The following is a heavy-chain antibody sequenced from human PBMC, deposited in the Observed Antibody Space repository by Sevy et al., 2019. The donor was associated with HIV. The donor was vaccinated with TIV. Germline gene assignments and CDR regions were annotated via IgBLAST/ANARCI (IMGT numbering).Heavy chain of an antibody. J-gene: IGHJ1*01. CDR2: ISSSGSTI. Sequence: GGSLRLSCAASGFTFSDYYMSWIRQAPGKGLEWVSYISSSGSTIYYADSVKGRFTISRDNAKNSLYLQMNSLRAEDTAVYYCAKMRGYDDSSGYAAYFQHWGQGTLVTVSS. CDR1: GFTFSDYY. V-gene: IGHV3-11*01. CDR3: AKMRGYDDSSGYAAYFQH. D-gene: IGHD3-22*01.